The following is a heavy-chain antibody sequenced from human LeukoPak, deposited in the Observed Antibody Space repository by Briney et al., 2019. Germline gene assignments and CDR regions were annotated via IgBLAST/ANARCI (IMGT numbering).Heavy chain of an antibody. D-gene: IGHD3-9*01. J-gene: IGHJ4*02. Sequence: PSETLSLTCAVYGGSFSGYYWSWIRQPPGKGLEWIGEINHSGSTNYNPSLKSRVTISVDTSKNQFSLKLSSVTAADTAVYYCARRRDNDILTGYYKGGVDYFDYWGQGTLVTVSS. V-gene: IGHV4-34*01. CDR3: ARRRDNDILTGYYKGGVDYFDY. CDR1: GGSFSGYY. CDR2: INHSGST.